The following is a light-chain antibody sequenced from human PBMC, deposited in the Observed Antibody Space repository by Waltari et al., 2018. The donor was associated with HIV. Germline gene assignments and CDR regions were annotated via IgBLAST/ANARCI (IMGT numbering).Light chain of an antibody. Sequence: DIVMPQYPDSLAVSLGERATINCKSSQSVLYSSNNKNYLAWYQQKPGQPPNLLIYWASTRESGVPDRFSGSGSGTDFTLTISSLQAEDVAVYYCQQYYNTPLTFGGGTKVEIK. CDR1: QSVLYSSNNKNY. CDR2: WAS. J-gene: IGKJ4*01. V-gene: IGKV4-1*01. CDR3: QQYYNTPLT.